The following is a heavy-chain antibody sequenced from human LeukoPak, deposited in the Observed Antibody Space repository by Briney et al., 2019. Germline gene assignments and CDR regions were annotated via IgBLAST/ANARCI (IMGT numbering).Heavy chain of an antibody. CDR1: GGSISTSSNY. Sequence: PSETLSLTCTVSGGSISTSSNYWGWIRQPPGKGLEWIGSIYYSGTTYYNPSLKSRVTKSIDTSKSHFSLKLTSVTAADTAVYYCARDIPTGYHDYWGQGTLVTVSS. J-gene: IGHJ4*02. D-gene: IGHD3-9*01. CDR3: ARDIPTGYHDY. CDR2: IYYSGTT. V-gene: IGHV4-39*07.